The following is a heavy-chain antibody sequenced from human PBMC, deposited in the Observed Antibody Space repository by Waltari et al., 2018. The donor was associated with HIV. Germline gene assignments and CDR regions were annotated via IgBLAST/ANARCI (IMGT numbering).Heavy chain of an antibody. CDR1: GGSISSSDYY. D-gene: IGHD3-3*01. V-gene: IGHV4-39*01. J-gene: IGHJ4*02. CDR3: ARHLRGHGFLAKLYYFDF. CDR2: IYYGGST. Sequence: QLQMQESGPGLVKPSETLSLTCSVSGGSISSSDYYWGWIRLSPGKGLEWIGNIYYGGSTYYNPSLQSRVTISVDTSKNQFSLRLNSVTAADTAVYFCARHLRGHGFLAKLYYFDFWGQGALVTVSS.